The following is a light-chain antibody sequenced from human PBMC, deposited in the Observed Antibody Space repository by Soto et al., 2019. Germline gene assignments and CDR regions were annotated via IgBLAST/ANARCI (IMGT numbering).Light chain of an antibody. V-gene: IGKV3-11*01. Sequence: EIVMTQSPATLSSFPGDRVTLSCRASQYINTRLAWYQHRPGQAPRLLIYETSIRAAGIPARFSGSGSGTDFTLPLRPVQPEDFALFYSQLRQRSPRTFPQGPKV. CDR1: QYINTR. J-gene: IGKJ1*01. CDR2: ETS. CDR3: QLRQRSPRT.